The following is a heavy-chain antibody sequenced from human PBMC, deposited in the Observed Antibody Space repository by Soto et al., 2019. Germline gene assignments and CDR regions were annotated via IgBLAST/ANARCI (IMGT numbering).Heavy chain of an antibody. D-gene: IGHD2-21*01. V-gene: IGHV3-53*01. CDR3: ARAGDGYNSRYYFNY. CDR1: GFTVSSNY. CDR2: LYSGGST. J-gene: IGHJ4*02. Sequence: PGGSLRLSCAASGFTVSSNYMSWVRQAPGKGLEWVSVLYSGGSTYYADSVKGRFTISRDNSKNTLYLQMNSLRAEDTAVYYCARAGDGYNSRYYFNYWGQGTLVTVS.